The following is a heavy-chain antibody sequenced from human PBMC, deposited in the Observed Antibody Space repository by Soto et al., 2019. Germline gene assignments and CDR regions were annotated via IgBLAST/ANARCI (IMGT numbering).Heavy chain of an antibody. J-gene: IGHJ6*02. Sequence: PGESLKISCKGSGYSFTSYWIIWVRQMPVKGLEFMGSIDPIYSYTNYSPSFQGHVTISSYNSISTSYLQLISLKASYTAMYYFXRQEVTVVTREDYYGMDVWGQGTTVTVSS. CDR1: GYSFTSYW. V-gene: IGHV5-10-1*01. D-gene: IGHD2-15*01. CDR2: IDPIYSYT. CDR3: XRQEVTVVTREDYYGMDV.